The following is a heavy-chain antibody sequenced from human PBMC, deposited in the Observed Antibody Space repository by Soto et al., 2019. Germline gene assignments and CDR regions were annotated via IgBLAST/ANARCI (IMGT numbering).Heavy chain of an antibody. CDR3: AKDLTRQLAYWLDP. CDR1: GFSFTGYY. V-gene: IGHV1-2*02. CDR2: INAHSGGT. D-gene: IGHD6-6*01. Sequence: VASVKVSCKASGFSFTGYYIHWLRQAPGQGLEWMGWINAHSGGTEYAQKFQGRVTLTRDTSIATAYLTLTSLTSDDTALYYCAKDLTRQLAYWLDPWGQGTKVTVSS. J-gene: IGHJ5*02.